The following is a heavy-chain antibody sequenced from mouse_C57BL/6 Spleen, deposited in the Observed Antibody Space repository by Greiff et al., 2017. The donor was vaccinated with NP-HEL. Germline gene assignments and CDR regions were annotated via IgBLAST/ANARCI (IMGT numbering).Heavy chain of an antibody. CDR3: ARVGYSNYVDAMDY. CDR1: GYTFTDYN. Sequence: EVQLQESGPELVKPGASVKIPCKASGYTFTDYNMDWVKQSHGKSLEWIGDINPNNGGTIYNQKFKGKATLTVDKSSSTAYMELRSLTSEDTAVYYCARVGYSNYVDAMDYWGQGTSVTVSS. CDR2: INPNNGGT. V-gene: IGHV1-18*01. D-gene: IGHD2-5*01. J-gene: IGHJ4*01.